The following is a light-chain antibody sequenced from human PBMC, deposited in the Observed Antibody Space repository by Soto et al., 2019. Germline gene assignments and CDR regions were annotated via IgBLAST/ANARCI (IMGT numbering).Light chain of an antibody. CDR2: GAF. J-gene: IGKJ1*01. Sequence: EIVLTQSQVTLSLSPGERATLSCRASQSVSRTHSASYQQKPDQAPSLLIYGAFSRATGIPDRFSGSGSGTEFTLTINRQEPEDFAVYHCQQYGESPWTFGQGTKVEI. CDR3: QQYGESPWT. V-gene: IGKV3-20*01. CDR1: QSVSRTH.